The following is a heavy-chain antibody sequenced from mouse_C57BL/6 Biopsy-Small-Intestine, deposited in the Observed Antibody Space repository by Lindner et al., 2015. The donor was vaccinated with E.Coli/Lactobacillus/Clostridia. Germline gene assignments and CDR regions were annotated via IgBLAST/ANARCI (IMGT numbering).Heavy chain of an antibody. CDR2: IYPRSGNS. CDR3: ARSGGDGYYVAY. CDR1: GYTFTSYG. V-gene: IGHV1-81*01. J-gene: IGHJ3*01. Sequence: VQLQESGAELARPGASVKLSCKASGYTFTSYGISWVKQRTGQGLEWIGEIYPRSGNSYYNEKFKGKATLTADKSSSTAYMELRSLTSEDSAVYFCARSGGDGYYVAYWGQGTLVTVSA. D-gene: IGHD2-3*01.